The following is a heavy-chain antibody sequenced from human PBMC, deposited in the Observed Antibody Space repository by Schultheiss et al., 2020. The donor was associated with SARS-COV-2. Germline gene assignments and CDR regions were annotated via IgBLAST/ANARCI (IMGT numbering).Heavy chain of an antibody. J-gene: IGHJ5*02. CDR1: GGSFSGYY. CDR2: INHSGST. Sequence: GSLRLSCAVYGGSFSGYYWSWIRQPPGKGLEWIGEINHSGSTNYNPSLKSRVTISVDTSKNQFSLKLSSVTAADTAVYYCARALAKRYLVSWGQGTLVTVSS. V-gene: IGHV4-34*01. CDR3: ARALAKRYLVS. D-gene: IGHD3-9*01.